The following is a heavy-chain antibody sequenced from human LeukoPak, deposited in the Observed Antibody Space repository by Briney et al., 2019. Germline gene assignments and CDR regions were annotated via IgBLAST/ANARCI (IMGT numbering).Heavy chain of an antibody. J-gene: IGHJ4*02. Sequence: PGGSLRLSCAASGFTFSSYSMNWVRQAPGKGLEWVSSISSSSSYIYYADSVKGRFTISRDNAKNSLYLQMNSLGAEDTAVYYCARDGYNFEGFDYWGQGTLVTVSS. CDR1: GFTFSSYS. CDR3: ARDGYNFEGFDY. V-gene: IGHV3-21*01. D-gene: IGHD5-24*01. CDR2: ISSSSSYI.